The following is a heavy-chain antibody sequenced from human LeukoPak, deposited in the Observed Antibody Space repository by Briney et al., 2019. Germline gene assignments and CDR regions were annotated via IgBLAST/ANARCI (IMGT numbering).Heavy chain of an antibody. Sequence: GGSLRLSCAASGFTFSSNAMSWVRQAPGKGLEWVSAISGSGSSTYYADSVKGRFTISRDNSKNTLYLQMNSLRAEDTAVYYCAKDQAGTVVANINGYFDSWGQGTRVTVSS. D-gene: IGHD6-19*01. CDR2: ISGSGSST. V-gene: IGHV3-23*01. J-gene: IGHJ4*02. CDR1: GFTFSSNA. CDR3: AKDQAGTVVANINGYFDS.